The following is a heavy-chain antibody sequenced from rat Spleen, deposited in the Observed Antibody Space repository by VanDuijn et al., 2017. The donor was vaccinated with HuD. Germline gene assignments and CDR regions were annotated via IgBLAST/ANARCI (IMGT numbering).Heavy chain of an antibody. J-gene: IGHJ2*01. CDR3: ASHWGRAYFDY. Sequence: EVQLVESGGGLVQPGRSLKLSCAASGFTFSDYGMAWVRQTPTKGLEWVATISYGDSFGHSSTYYRDSVKGRFTISRHDAKRTLFLQMDSLRSEDTATYYCASHWGRAYFDYWGQGVMVTVSS. CDR1: GFTFSDYG. V-gene: IGHV5-29*01. D-gene: IGHD5-1*01. CDR2: ISYGDSFGHSST.